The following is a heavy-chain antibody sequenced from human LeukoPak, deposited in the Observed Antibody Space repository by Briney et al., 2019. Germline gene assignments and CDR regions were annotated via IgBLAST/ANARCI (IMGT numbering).Heavy chain of an antibody. CDR3: ARDLLNWNYGSYFDY. D-gene: IGHD1-7*01. J-gene: IGHJ4*02. CDR2: IYSGGST. Sequence: PGGSLRLSCAASGFTVSSNYMSWVRQAPGKGLEWVSVIYSGGSTYYADSVKGRFTISRDNSKNTLYLQMNSLRAEDTAVYYCARDLLNWNYGSYFDYWGQGTLVTVSS. V-gene: IGHV3-66*02. CDR1: GFTVSSNY.